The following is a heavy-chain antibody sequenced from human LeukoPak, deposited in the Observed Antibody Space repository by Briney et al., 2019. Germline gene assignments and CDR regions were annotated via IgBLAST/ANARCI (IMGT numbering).Heavy chain of an antibody. Sequence: ASVKVSCKTSGYIFNNFGLSWVRQAPGQGLEWLGWISPYNGNTRYQENLQGRVTMTIDTSTSTAHMELRSLISDDTAVYYCARDTRYIVTTKYNASDIWGQGTMVTVSS. CDR1: GYIFNNFG. V-gene: IGHV1-18*01. D-gene: IGHD4-11*01. J-gene: IGHJ3*02. CDR2: ISPYNGNT. CDR3: ARDTRYIVTTKYNASDI.